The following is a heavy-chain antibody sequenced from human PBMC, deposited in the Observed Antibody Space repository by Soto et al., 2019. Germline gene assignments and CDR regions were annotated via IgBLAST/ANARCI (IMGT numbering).Heavy chain of an antibody. J-gene: IGHJ4*02. CDR3: ARLVYDTSLNYMHFDF. D-gene: IGHD3-22*01. CDR2: IFHDGTA. V-gene: IGHV4-4*02. Sequence: PSETLSLTCAVSGVSISSGNWWTWVRQSPQRGLEYIGEIFHDGTANYYPSFERRVAISVDKSKNQFSLKLTSVTAADTAIYFCARLVYDTSLNYMHFDFWGQGNLVTVSS. CDR1: GVSISSGNW.